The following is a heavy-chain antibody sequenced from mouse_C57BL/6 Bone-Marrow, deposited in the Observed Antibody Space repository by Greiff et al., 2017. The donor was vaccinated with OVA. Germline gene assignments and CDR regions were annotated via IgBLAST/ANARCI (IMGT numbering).Heavy chain of an antibody. V-gene: IGHV1-19*01. CDR2: INPYNGGT. Sequence: SGPVLVKPGASVKMSCKASGYTFTDYYMNWVKQSHGKSLEWIGVINPYNGGTSYNQKFKGKATLTVDKSSSTAYMELNSLTSEDSAVYYCARGDLAWFAYWGQGTLVTVSA. D-gene: IGHD3-3*01. CDR1: GYTFTDYY. CDR3: ARGDLAWFAY. J-gene: IGHJ3*01.